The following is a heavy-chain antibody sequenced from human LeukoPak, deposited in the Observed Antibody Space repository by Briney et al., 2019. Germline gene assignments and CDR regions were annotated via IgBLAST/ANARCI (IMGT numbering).Heavy chain of an antibody. Sequence: GGSLRLSCAASGFTFSDYYMSWIRQPPGKGLEWVSYISSSGSTIYYADSVKGRFTISRDNAKNSLYLQMNSLRAEDTAVYYCARSLMNSVRPYYYYYYGMDVWGQGTTVTVSS. CDR3: ARSLMNSVRPYYYYYYGMDV. D-gene: IGHD1-7*01. V-gene: IGHV3-11*01. CDR2: ISSSGSTI. CDR1: GFTFSDYY. J-gene: IGHJ6*02.